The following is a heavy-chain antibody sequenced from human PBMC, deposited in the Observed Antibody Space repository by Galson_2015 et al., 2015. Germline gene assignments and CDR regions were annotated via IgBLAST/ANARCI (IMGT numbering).Heavy chain of an antibody. CDR2: IYYSGST. J-gene: IGHJ6*03. D-gene: IGHD6-13*01. CDR1: GGSVSSGSYY. V-gene: IGHV4-61*01. CDR3: AGERQQLVKYYYYYMDV. Sequence: ETLSLTCTVSGGSVSSGSYYWSWIRQPPGKGLEWIGYIYYSGSTNYNPSLKSRVTISVDTSKNQFSLKLSSVTAADTAVYYCAGERQQLVKYYYYYMDVWGKGTTVTVSS.